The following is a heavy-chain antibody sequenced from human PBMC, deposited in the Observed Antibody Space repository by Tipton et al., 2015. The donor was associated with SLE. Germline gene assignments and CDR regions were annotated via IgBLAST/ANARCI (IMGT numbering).Heavy chain of an antibody. CDR2: IYYSGST. D-gene: IGHD3-16*02. V-gene: IGHV4-59*11. Sequence: TLSLTCTVSGGSISSHYWSWIRQPPGKGLGWIGYIYYSGSTNYNPSLKTRVNISVDTSRDQLSLRLSSVTAAHTAVYYCARDGESVGGVIPYYWGQGTLVTVSS. J-gene: IGHJ4*02. CDR1: GGSISSHY. CDR3: ARDGESVGGVIPYY.